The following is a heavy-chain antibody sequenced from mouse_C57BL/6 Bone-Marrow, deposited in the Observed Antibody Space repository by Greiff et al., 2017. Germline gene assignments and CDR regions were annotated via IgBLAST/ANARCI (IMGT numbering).Heavy chain of an antibody. Sequence: LVESGAELVRPGASVKLSCTASGFNIKDDYLHWVKQRPEQGLEWIGWIDPEIGDTEYASKFQGKATITSDTSSNTAYLQLSSLTSEDTAVYYCSSFDGNYFDFWGQGTPLTVAS. J-gene: IGHJ2*01. CDR3: SSFDGNYFDF. V-gene: IGHV14-4*01. CDR2: IDPEIGDT. D-gene: IGHD2-3*01. CDR1: GFNIKDDY.